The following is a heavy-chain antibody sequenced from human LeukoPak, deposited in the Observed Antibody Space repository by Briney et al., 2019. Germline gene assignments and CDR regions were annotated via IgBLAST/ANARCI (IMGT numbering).Heavy chain of an antibody. D-gene: IGHD6-13*01. CDR3: AVDSSSWYMGFDY. Sequence: GGSLRLSCAASGFTVSGKYMSWVRQAPGKGLEWVSVIYSGGSTYYADSVKGRFTISRDNSKSALYLQMNSLRANHTAVYYCAVDSSSWYMGFDYWGQGTLVTVSS. CDR2: IYSGGST. J-gene: IGHJ4*02. CDR1: GFTVSGKY. V-gene: IGHV3-53*01.